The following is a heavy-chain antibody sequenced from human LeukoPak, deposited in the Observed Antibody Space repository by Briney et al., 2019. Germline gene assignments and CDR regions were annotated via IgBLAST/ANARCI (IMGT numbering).Heavy chain of an antibody. CDR1: GYTFTSYY. CDR3: ARHATTRITMVRGVPFDP. Sequence: ASVKVSCKASGYTFTSYYMHWVRQAPGQGLEWMGIINPSGGSTSYAQKFQGRVTMTRDTSTSTVYMELSSLRSEDTAVYYCARHATTRITMVRGVPFDPWGQGTLVTVSS. J-gene: IGHJ5*02. D-gene: IGHD3-10*01. CDR2: INPSGGST. V-gene: IGHV1-46*01.